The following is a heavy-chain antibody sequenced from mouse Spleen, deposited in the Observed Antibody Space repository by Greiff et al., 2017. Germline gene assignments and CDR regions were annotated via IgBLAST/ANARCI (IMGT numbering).Heavy chain of an antibody. CDR3: ARSAPYFDY. CDR1: GYSFTGYY. CDR2: INPSTGGT. J-gene: IGHJ2*01. V-gene: IGHV1-42*01. Sequence: EVKLQESGPELVKPGASVKISCKASGYSFTGYYMNWVKQSPEKSLEWIGEINPSTGGTTYNQKFKAKATLTVDKSSSTAYMQLKSLTSEDSAVYYCARSAPYFDYWGQGTTLTVSS. D-gene: IGHD3-1*01.